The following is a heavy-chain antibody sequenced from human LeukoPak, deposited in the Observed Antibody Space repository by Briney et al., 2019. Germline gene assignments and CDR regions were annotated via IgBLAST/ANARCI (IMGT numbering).Heavy chain of an antibody. V-gene: IGHV1-2*02. Sequence: ASVKVSCKASGYTFTGYYMHWVRQAPGQGLEWMGWINPNSGGTNYAQKFQGRVTMTRDTSISTAYMELSRLRSDDTAVYYCARDPPRSIAAAGSGQDYWGQGTLVTVSS. CDR1: GYTFTGYY. CDR2: INPNSGGT. CDR3: ARDPPRSIAAAGSGQDY. J-gene: IGHJ4*02. D-gene: IGHD6-13*01.